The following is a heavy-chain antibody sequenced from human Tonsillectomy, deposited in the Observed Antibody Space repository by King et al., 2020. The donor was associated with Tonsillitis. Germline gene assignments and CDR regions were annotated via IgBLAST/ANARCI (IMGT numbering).Heavy chain of an antibody. D-gene: IGHD1-26*01. V-gene: IGHV4-4*08. CDR3: AGAVGATRFAY. J-gene: IGHJ4*02. CDR2: IYHIGST. CDR1: GGSISSYY. Sequence: QLQESGPGLVKPSETLSLTCTVSGGSISSYYWSWIRQPPGKGLEWMGFIYHIGSTNYNPSLKSRVTIYIDTSKNQFSLRLRSVTAADTAVYYCAGAVGATRFAYWGQGALVTVSS.